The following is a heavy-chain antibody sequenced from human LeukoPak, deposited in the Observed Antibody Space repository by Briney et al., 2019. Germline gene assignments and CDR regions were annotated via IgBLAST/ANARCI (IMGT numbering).Heavy chain of an antibody. CDR3: ASSGSYRFDY. J-gene: IGHJ4*02. CDR1: GFTFSSYS. D-gene: IGHD1-26*01. Sequence: GGSLRLSCAASGFTFSSYSMNWVRQAPGKGLEWVSHITASGTAMFYADSEKGRFTIFRDNAKNSLYLQMNSLRDEDTAVYYCASSGSYRFDYWGQGTLVTVSS. V-gene: IGHV3-48*02. CDR2: ITASGTAM.